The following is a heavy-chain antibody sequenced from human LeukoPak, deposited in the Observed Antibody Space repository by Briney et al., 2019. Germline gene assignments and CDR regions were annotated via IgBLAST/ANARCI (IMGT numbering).Heavy chain of an antibody. V-gene: IGHV4-39*01. J-gene: IGHJ4*02. Sequence: SETLSLTCTVSGGSISSSGYYWGWIRQPPGKGLEWIGSIYYSGSTYYSPSLESRVTISVDRSKYQFSLKLSSVTAADTAVYYCARHSVVLDYWGQGTLVTVSS. CDR1: GGSISSSGYY. D-gene: IGHD3-22*01. CDR3: ARHSVVLDY. CDR2: IYYSGST.